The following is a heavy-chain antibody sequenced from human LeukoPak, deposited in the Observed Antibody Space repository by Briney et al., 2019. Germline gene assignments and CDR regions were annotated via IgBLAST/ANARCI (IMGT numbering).Heavy chain of an antibody. V-gene: IGHV3-23*01. J-gene: IGHJ4*02. Sequence: AGGSLRLSCAASGFTFSSYAMSWVRQAPGKRLEWVSAISGGGGTTYYADSVKGRFTISRDNSKNTLFLQMNSLRAEDTAVYYCAKDNGPYTSGYYGHWGQGTLVTVSS. CDR3: AKDNGPYTSGYYGH. CDR1: GFTFSSYA. D-gene: IGHD3-22*01. CDR2: ISGGGGTT.